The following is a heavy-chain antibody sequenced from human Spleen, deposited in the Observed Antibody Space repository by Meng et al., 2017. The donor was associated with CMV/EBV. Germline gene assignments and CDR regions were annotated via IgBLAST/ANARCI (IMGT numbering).Heavy chain of an antibody. V-gene: IGHV4-59*01. J-gene: IGHJ6*02. CDR1: GGSISSCY. CDR2: IYYSGST. Sequence: SETLSLTCTVSGGSISSCYWSWIRQPPGKGLEWIGYIYYSGSTNYNPSLKSRVTISVDTSKNQFSLKLSSVTAADTAVYYCARDLRGYCSSTSCYTGRGYYYYGMDVWGQGTTVTVSS. D-gene: IGHD2-2*02. CDR3: ARDLRGYCSSTSCYTGRGYYYYGMDV.